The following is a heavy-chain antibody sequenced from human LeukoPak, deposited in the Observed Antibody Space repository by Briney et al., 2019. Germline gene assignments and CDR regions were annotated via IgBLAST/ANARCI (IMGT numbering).Heavy chain of an antibody. CDR1: GFTFSSYA. CDR2: ISGSGGST. Sequence: PGGSLTLSCAASGFTFSSYAMSWLRQAPGKGLEWFSDISGSGGSTYYADSVKGRFTISRDNSKNTLYLQMNSLRAEDTAVYYCAKVATSSGYFHDYWGQGTLVSVSS. V-gene: IGHV3-23*01. D-gene: IGHD3-22*01. J-gene: IGHJ4*02. CDR3: AKVATSSGYFHDY.